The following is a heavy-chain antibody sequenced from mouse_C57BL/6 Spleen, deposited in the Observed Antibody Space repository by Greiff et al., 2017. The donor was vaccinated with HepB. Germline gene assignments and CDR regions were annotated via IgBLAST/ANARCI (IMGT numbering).Heavy chain of an antibody. J-gene: IGHJ3*01. CDR1: GFTFSSYA. V-gene: IGHV5-4*03. Sequence: VMLVESGGGLVKPGGSLKLSCAASGFTFSSYAMSWVRQTPEKRLEWVATISDGGSYTYYPDNVKGRFTISRDNAKNNLYLQMSHLKSEDTAMYYCARGSLFAYWGQGTLVTVSA. CDR3: ARGSLFAY. CDR2: ISDGGSYT.